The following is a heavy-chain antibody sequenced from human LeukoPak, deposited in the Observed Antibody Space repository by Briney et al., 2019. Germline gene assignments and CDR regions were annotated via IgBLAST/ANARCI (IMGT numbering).Heavy chain of an antibody. D-gene: IGHD1-26*01. CDR3: ARANRLGATQGY. V-gene: IGHV3-74*01. Sequence: GGSLRLSCAASGFTFSSYWMHWVRQAPGKGLVWVSRINSDGSSTSYADSVKGRFTISRDNAKNTLYLQMNSLRAKDTAVYYCARANRLGATQGYWGQGTLVTVSS. CDR2: INSDGSST. CDR1: GFTFSSYW. J-gene: IGHJ4*02.